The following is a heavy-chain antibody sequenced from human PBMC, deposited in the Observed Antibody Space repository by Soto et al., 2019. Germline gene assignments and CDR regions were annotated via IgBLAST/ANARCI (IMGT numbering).Heavy chain of an antibody. D-gene: IGHD7-27*01. J-gene: IGHJ6*02. Sequence: QSLSVIGSMSWGGVACITAAGDWIRQSPSRGLEWLGRTYYRSKWYNDYAVSVKSRITINPDTSKNQFSLQLNSVTPEDTAVYYCARVGNYYYGMDVWGQGTTVTVSS. CDR1: WGGVACITAA. CDR3: ARVGNYYYGMDV. V-gene: IGHV6-1*01. CDR2: TYYRSKWYN.